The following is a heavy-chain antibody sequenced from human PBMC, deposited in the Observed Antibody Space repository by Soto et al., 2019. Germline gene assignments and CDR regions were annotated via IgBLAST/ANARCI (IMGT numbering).Heavy chain of an antibody. CDR3: ARESNAHFDN. Sequence: GGSLRLSCAVSGFTFSSYWMSWVRQAPGRGLEWVATIAHDGSEKFYVDSVKGRFTISRDNTKNSLYLQMNSLRAEDTAVYYCARESNAHFDNWGPGTTVTVSS. V-gene: IGHV3-7*01. CDR2: IAHDGSEK. D-gene: IGHD7-27*01. J-gene: IGHJ4*02. CDR1: GFTFSSYW.